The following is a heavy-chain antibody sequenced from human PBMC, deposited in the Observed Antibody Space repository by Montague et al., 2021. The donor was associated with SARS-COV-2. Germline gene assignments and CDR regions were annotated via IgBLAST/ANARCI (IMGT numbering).Heavy chain of an antibody. Sequence: PALVKPTQTLTLTCTFSGFSLSTSGVGVGWIRQPPGKALERLALIYWNDDKRYSPSLKSRLTITKDTSKNQVVLTMTNMDPVDTATYYCAHRLPGFQWFGEDTFDYWGQGTLVTVSS. J-gene: IGHJ4*02. CDR3: AHRLPGFQWFGEDTFDY. V-gene: IGHV2-5*01. CDR2: IYWNDDK. CDR1: GFSLSTSGVG. D-gene: IGHD3-10*01.